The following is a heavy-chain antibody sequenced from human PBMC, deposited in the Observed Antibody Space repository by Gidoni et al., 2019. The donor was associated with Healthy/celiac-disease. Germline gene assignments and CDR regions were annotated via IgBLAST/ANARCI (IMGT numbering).Heavy chain of an antibody. Sequence: EVQLVESGGGLVKPGGSLSPSCAASGFIFSDYAMHWVRQPTGKGLEWVSAIDTTGDTYYPASVKGRFTISRENAKNSLYLQMNSLRAGDTAVYYCARARYFSGWYDFWGQGTLVTVSS. V-gene: IGHV3-13*01. CDR1: GFIFSDYA. J-gene: IGHJ5*01. D-gene: IGHD6-19*01. CDR2: IDTTGDT. CDR3: ARARYFSGWYDF.